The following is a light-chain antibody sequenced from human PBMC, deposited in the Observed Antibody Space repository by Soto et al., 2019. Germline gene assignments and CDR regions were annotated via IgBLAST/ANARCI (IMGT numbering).Light chain of an antibody. CDR3: QQYKTYPYT. Sequence: DIQMTQSPSTLSASAGDRVTITCRASQSISSWLAWYQQKPGKAPKVLIYKASSLESGAPSRFSGSGSGTAFTLSISCLQPDDFATYSCQQYKTYPYTFGQGTKLVIK. CDR1: QSISSW. CDR2: KAS. V-gene: IGKV1-5*03. J-gene: IGKJ2*01.